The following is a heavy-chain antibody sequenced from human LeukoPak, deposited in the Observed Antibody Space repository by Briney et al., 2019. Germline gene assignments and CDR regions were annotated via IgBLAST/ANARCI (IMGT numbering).Heavy chain of an antibody. Sequence: SETLSLTCTVSGASISSFYWSWVRQPPGKGLEWIGYVHYSGSTNYNPSLKSRVSTSVETSKNQLSLKLKYVTAADTAVYYCAGFGTFGNNWFDPWGQGILVTVSS. D-gene: IGHD1-1*01. V-gene: IGHV4-59*01. CDR3: AGFGTFGNNWFDP. CDR2: VHYSGST. J-gene: IGHJ5*02. CDR1: GASISSFY.